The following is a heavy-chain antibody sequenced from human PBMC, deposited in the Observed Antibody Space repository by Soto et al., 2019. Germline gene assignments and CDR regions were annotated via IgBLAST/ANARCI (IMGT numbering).Heavy chain of an antibody. CDR2: ISYDGSNK. V-gene: IGHV3-30-3*01. CDR3: ARVIGAAAIDY. D-gene: IGHD2-15*01. Sequence: QVQLVESGGGVVQPGRSLRLSCAASGFTFSSYAMHWVRQAPGKGLEWGAVISYDGSNKYYADSVKGRFTISRDNSKNTLYLQMNSLRAEDTAVYYCARVIGAAAIDYWGQGTLVTVSS. J-gene: IGHJ4*02. CDR1: GFTFSSYA.